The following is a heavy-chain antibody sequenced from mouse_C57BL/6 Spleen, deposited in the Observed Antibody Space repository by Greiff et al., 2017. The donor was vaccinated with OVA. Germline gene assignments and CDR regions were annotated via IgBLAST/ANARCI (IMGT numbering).Heavy chain of an antibody. J-gene: IGHJ2*01. CDR1: GYTFTDYY. V-gene: IGHV1-26*01. CDR3: ARMVPYYFDY. Sequence: EVQLQQSGPELVKPGASVKISCKASGYTFTDYYMNWVKQSHGKSLEWIGDINPNNGGTSYNQQFKGKATLTVDKSSSTAYMELRSLTSEDSAVYYCARMVPYYFDYWGQGTTLTVSS. D-gene: IGHD1-1*02. CDR2: INPNNGGT.